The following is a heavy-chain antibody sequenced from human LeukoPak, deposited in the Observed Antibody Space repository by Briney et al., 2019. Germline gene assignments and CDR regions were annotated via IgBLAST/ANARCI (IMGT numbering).Heavy chain of an antibody. CDR3: ARDDWGNYYYYMDV. CDR2: ISVYNGNT. CDR1: GYTFTGYY. Sequence: ASVKVSCKTSGYTFTGYYMHWVRQAPGQGLEWMGWISVYNGNTKYAQKVQGRATMTTDTSTSTAYMELRSLRSDDTAVYYCARDDWGNYYYYMDVWGKGTTVTVSS. D-gene: IGHD7-27*01. J-gene: IGHJ6*03. V-gene: IGHV1-18*04.